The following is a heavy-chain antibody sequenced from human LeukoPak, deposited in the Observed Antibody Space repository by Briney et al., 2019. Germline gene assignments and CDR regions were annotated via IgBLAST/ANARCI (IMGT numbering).Heavy chain of an antibody. D-gene: IGHD6-19*01. J-gene: IGHJ4*02. V-gene: IGHV3-23*01. CDR2: ISGSGGST. Sequence: PGGSLRLSCAASGFTFSSYAMSWVRQAPGKGLEWVSAISGSGGSTYYADSVKGRFTISRDNSKNTLYLQMNSLKTEDTALYYCTTEGSGWTYYFDYWGQGTLVTVSS. CDR1: GFTFSSYA. CDR3: TTEGSGWTYYFDY.